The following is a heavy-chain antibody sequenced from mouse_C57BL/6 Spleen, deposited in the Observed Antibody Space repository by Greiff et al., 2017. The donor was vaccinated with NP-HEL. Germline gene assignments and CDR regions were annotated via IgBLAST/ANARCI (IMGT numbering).Heavy chain of an antibody. D-gene: IGHD1-1*01. V-gene: IGHV5-16*01. Sequence: EVKLVESEGGLVQPGSSMKLSCTASGFTFSDYYMAWVRQVPEKGLEWVANINYDGSSTYYLDSLKSRFIISRDNAKNILYLQMSSLKSEDTATYYCARVYYYDYFDYWGQGTTLTVSS. CDR1: GFTFSDYY. CDR3: ARVYYYDYFDY. J-gene: IGHJ2*01. CDR2: INYDGSST.